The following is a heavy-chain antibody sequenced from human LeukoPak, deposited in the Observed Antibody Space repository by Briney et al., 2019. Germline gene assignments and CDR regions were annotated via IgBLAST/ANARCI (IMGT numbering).Heavy chain of an antibody. V-gene: IGHV1-69*13. Sequence: SVKVSCKASGGTFSSYAISWVRQAPGQGLEWVGGIIPIFGTANYAQKFQGRVTITADESTSTAYMELSSLRSEDTAVYYCARVSRAWSGYENYYYGMDVWGQGTTVTVSS. D-gene: IGHD3-3*01. CDR3: ARVSRAWSGYENYYYGMDV. CDR2: IIPIFGTA. J-gene: IGHJ6*02. CDR1: GGTFSSYA.